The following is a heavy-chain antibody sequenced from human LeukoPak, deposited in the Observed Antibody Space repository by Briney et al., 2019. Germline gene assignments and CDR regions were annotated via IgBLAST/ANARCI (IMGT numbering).Heavy chain of an antibody. Sequence: GGSLRLSCAASGFTLSSYGMHWVRQAPGKGLEWVAVIWYDGSNKYYADSVKGRFTISRDNSKNTLYLQMNSLRAEDTAVYYCARGEYYDSSGCDYWGQGTLVSVSS. CDR1: GFTLSSYG. CDR3: ARGEYYDSSGCDY. J-gene: IGHJ4*02. CDR2: IWYDGSNK. D-gene: IGHD3-22*01. V-gene: IGHV3-33*01.